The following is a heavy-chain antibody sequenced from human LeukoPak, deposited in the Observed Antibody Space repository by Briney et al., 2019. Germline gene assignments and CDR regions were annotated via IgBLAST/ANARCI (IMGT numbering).Heavy chain of an antibody. CDR2: ISGSGGST. CDR3: ASGGDSSSWYDGY. J-gene: IGHJ4*02. V-gene: IGHV3-23*01. Sequence: GGSLRLSCAASGFTFSSYAMSWVRQAPGKGLEWVSAISGSGGSTYYADSVKGRFTISRDNAKNTLYLQMNSLRAEDTAVYYCASGGDSSSWYDGYWGQGTLVTVSS. D-gene: IGHD6-13*01. CDR1: GFTFSSYA.